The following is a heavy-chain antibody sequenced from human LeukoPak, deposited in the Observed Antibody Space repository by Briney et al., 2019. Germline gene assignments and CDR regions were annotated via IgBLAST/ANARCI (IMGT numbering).Heavy chain of an antibody. J-gene: IGHJ5*02. CDR3: ARALYGSGSYDLFDP. Sequence: PSETLSLTCTVSGGSISSYYWSWIRQPAGKGLEWIGRIYTSGSTNYNPSLKSRVTMSVDTSKNQFSLKLSSVAAADTAVYYCARALYGSGSYDLFDPWGQGTLVTVSS. D-gene: IGHD3-10*01. V-gene: IGHV4-4*07. CDR2: IYTSGST. CDR1: GGSISSYY.